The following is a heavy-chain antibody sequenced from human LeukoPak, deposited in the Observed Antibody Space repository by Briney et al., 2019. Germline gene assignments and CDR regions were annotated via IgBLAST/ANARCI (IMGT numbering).Heavy chain of an antibody. J-gene: IGHJ4*02. CDR2: ISYDGSNK. V-gene: IGHV3-30*18. CDR3: AKDQDYAHGY. D-gene: IGHD4-17*01. CDR1: GFTFSSYG. Sequence: GSLRLSCAASGFTFSSYGMHWVRQAPGKGLEWVAVISYDGSNKYYADSVKGRFTISRDNSKNTLYLQMNSLRAEDTAVYYCAKDQDYAHGYWGQGTLVTVSS.